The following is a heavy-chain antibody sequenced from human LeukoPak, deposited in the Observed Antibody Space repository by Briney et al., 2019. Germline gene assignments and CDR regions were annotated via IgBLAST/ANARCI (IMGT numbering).Heavy chain of an antibody. CDR3: ARVSILWFGESVDV. CDR1: GGSFSGYY. J-gene: IGHJ6*04. D-gene: IGHD3-10*01. CDR2: INHSGST. V-gene: IGHV4-34*01. Sequence: SETLSLTCAVYGGSFSGYYWSWIRQPPGKGVEWIGEINHSGSTNYNPSLKSRVTISVDTSKNQFSLKLSSVTAADTAVYYCARVSILWFGESVDVWGKGTTVTVSS.